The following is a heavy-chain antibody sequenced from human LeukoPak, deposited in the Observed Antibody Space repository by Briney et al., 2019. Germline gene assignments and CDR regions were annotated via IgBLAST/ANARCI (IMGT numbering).Heavy chain of an antibody. Sequence: GGSLRLSCAASGFTFSSYAMSWVRQAPGKGLEWVSAISGSGGSTYYADSVKGRFTISRDNSKNTLYLQVNSLRAEDTAVYYCAKDRGVTVAARPPHDYWGQETLVTVSS. V-gene: IGHV3-23*01. CDR1: GFTFSSYA. D-gene: IGHD6-6*01. CDR2: ISGSGGST. J-gene: IGHJ4*02. CDR3: AKDRGVTVAARPPHDY.